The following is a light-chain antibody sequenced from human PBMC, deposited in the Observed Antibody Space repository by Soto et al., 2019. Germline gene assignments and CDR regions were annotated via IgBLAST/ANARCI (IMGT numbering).Light chain of an antibody. CDR2: DNS. J-gene: IGLJ2*01. Sequence: QSVLTQPPSVSAAAGQKVTISCSGSYSNIGSNFVSWYQHFPGSAPRLLIYDNSQRPSEIPDRFSGSKSGSSATLGITGLQTGDEADYYCGTWDSSLSVVLFGGGTKLTVL. CDR3: GTWDSSLSVVL. V-gene: IGLV1-51*01. CDR1: YSNIGSNF.